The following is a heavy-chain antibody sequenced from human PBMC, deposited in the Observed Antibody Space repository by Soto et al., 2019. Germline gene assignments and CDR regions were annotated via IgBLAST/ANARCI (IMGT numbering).Heavy chain of an antibody. CDR2: ISYDGSNK. CDR3: APRQQWLNYYCDY. CDR1: GFTFSSYA. D-gene: IGHD6-19*01. J-gene: IGHJ4*02. V-gene: IGHV3-30-3*01. Sequence: GGSLRLSCAASGFTFSSYAMHWVRQAPGKGLEWVAVISYDGSNKYYADSVKGRFTISRDNSKNTLYLQMNSLRAEDTAVYYCAPRQQWLNYYCDYWGQGTLFTVSS.